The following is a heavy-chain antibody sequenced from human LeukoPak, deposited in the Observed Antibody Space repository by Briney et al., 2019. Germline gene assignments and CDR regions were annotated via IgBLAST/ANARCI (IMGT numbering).Heavy chain of an antibody. Sequence: GGSLRLSCAASGFSLSSSSMAWVRQAPGGRPDWVSDIYSVSSDTYCADSVKGRFSISRDDSKNTLYLQMYSLRTEDTATYYCAKRLNINYFEYWGRGTLVTVSS. CDR3: AKRLNINYFEY. D-gene: IGHD2/OR15-2a*01. V-gene: IGHV3-23*03. CDR2: IYSVSSDT. J-gene: IGHJ4*02. CDR1: GFSLSSSS.